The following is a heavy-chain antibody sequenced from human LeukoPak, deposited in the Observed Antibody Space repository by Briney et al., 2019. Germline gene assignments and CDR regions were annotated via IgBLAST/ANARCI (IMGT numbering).Heavy chain of an antibody. J-gene: IGHJ4*02. Sequence: ASVKVSCKASGYTFTRYDINWVRQAPGQGLEWMGWINPNSGGTNSAQKFRGRVTMTRDTSISTAYMELSRLRSDDTAVYYCARDPNDILTGYYDYWGQGTLVTVSS. CDR1: GYTFTRYD. D-gene: IGHD3-9*01. CDR2: INPNSGGT. V-gene: IGHV1-2*02. CDR3: ARDPNDILTGYYDY.